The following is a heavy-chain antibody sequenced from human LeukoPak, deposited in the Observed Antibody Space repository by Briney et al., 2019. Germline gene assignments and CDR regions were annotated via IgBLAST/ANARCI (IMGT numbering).Heavy chain of an antibody. D-gene: IGHD3-3*01. Sequence: GGSLRLSCTASGFTFGDYAMSWFRQAPGKGLEWVGFIRSKAYGGTTEYAASVKGRFTISRDDSKSIAYLQMNSLKIEDTAVYYCTRALWSGYYGDAFDIWGQGTMVTVSS. J-gene: IGHJ3*02. CDR3: TRALWSGYYGDAFDI. V-gene: IGHV3-49*03. CDR2: IRSKAYGGTT. CDR1: GFTFGDYA.